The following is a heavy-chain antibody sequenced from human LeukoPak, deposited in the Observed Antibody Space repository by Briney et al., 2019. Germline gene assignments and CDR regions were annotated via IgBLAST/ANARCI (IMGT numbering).Heavy chain of an antibody. CDR3: ARVTAMDALDI. Sequence: GGSLRLSCAASGFTFSSYAMSWVRQAPGKGLEWVSAISGSGGSTYYADSVKGRFTISRGISKNTLYLQMNNLRAEDTAVYYCARVTAMDALDIWGQGTMVTVSS. V-gene: IGHV3-23*01. J-gene: IGHJ3*02. D-gene: IGHD5-18*01. CDR1: GFTFSSYA. CDR2: ISGSGGST.